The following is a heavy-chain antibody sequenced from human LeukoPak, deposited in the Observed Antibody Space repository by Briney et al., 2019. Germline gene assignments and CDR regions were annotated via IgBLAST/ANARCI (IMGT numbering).Heavy chain of an antibody. V-gene: IGHV3-48*01. CDR1: GFTFSSYA. CDR3: ARDSGGPYYDFWSGP. CDR2: ISSSSSTI. Sequence: GGSLRLSCAASGFTFSSYAMNWVRQAPGKGLEWVSYISSSSSTIYYADSVKGRFTISRDNAKNSLYLQMNSLRAEDTAVYYCARDSGGPYYDFWSGPWGQGTLVTVSS. J-gene: IGHJ5*02. D-gene: IGHD3-3*01.